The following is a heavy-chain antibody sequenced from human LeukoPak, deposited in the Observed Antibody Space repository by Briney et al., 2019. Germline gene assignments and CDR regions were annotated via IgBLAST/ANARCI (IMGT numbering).Heavy chain of an antibody. Sequence: SETLSLTCTVSGGSISSYYWSWIRQPAGKGLEWIGRIYTSGSTNYNPSLKSRVTVSVDTSKNQFSLKLSSVTAADTAVYYCARDLYCSSTSCYTIFDYWGQGTLVTVSS. J-gene: IGHJ4*02. CDR3: ARDLYCSSTSCYTIFDY. D-gene: IGHD2-2*02. CDR2: IYTSGST. CDR1: GGSISSYY. V-gene: IGHV4-4*07.